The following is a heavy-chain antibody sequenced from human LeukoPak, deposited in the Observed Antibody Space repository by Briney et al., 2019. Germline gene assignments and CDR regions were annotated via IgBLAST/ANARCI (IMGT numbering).Heavy chain of an antibody. Sequence: GGSLRLSCAASGFTFSSYSMNWVRQAPGKGLEWVSSISSSSSYIYYADSVKGRFTISRDNAKNSLYLQMNSLRAEDTAVYYCVRDNYGDWNYFDYWGQGTLVTVSS. D-gene: IGHD4-17*01. CDR3: VRDNYGDWNYFDY. CDR1: GFTFSSYS. V-gene: IGHV3-21*01. CDR2: ISSSSSYI. J-gene: IGHJ4*02.